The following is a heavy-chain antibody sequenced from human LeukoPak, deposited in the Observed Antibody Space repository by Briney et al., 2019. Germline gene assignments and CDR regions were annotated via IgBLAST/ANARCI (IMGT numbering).Heavy chain of an antibody. CDR2: INHSGST. D-gene: IGHD3-16*02. J-gene: IGHJ4*02. CDR1: GGSITSSSYS. CDR3: ARLGYDYVWGSYRSDY. V-gene: IGHV4-39*07. Sequence: PSETLSLTCTVSGGSITSSSYSWGWIRHPPGKGLEWIGEINHSGSTNYNPSLKSRVTISVDTSKNQFSLKLSSVTAADTAVYYCARLGYDYVWGSYRSDYWGQGTLVTVSS.